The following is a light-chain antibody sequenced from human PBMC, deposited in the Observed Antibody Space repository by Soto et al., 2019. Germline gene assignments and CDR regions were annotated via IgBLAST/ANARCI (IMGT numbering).Light chain of an antibody. Sequence: AIRMTQSPSSFSASTGDIVNITCRASQGISSYLAWYQQKPGKAPKLLIYAASTLQSGVPSRFSGSGSGTDFTLTISCLQSEDFATYYCLQYYSYPRTFGQGTKVEIK. V-gene: IGKV1-8*01. J-gene: IGKJ1*01. CDR1: QGISSY. CDR2: AAS. CDR3: LQYYSYPRT.